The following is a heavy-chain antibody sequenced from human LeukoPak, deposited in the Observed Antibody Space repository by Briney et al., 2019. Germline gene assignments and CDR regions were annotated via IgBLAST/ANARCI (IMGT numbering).Heavy chain of an antibody. D-gene: IGHD4-17*01. CDR1: GGSISSGDYY. Sequence: SETLSLTCTVSGGSISSGDYYWSWIRQPPGKGLEWIGYIYYSGSTYYNPSLKSRVTISVDTSKNQFSLKLSSVTAADTAVYYCARDGHDYYGDYGSGAFDVWGQGTMVTVSS. CDR2: IYYSGST. V-gene: IGHV4-30-4*01. J-gene: IGHJ3*01. CDR3: ARDGHDYYGDYGSGAFDV.